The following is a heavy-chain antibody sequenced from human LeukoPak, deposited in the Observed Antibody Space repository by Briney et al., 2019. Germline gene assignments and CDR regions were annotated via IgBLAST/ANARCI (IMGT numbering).Heavy chain of an antibody. J-gene: IGHJ4*02. CDR3: ARALSIVGATNY. Sequence: ASVKVSCKASGYTFTGYYMHCVRQAPGQGLEWMGWINPNSGGTNYAQKFQGRVTMTRDTSISTAYMELSRLRSDDTAVYYCARALSIVGATNYWGQGTLVTVSS. V-gene: IGHV1-2*02. CDR2: INPNSGGT. CDR1: GYTFTGYY. D-gene: IGHD1-26*01.